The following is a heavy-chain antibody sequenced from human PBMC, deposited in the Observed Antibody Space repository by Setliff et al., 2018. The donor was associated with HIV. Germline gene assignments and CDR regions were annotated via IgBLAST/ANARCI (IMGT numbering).Heavy chain of an antibody. CDR3: AREIGDYYDSSGYYPPTDYYYGMDV. CDR1: GYTFTSYD. CDR2: ISAYNGNT. V-gene: IGHV1-18*01. D-gene: IGHD3-22*01. J-gene: IGHJ6*02. Sequence: AAVKVSCKASGYTFTSYDISWVRQAPGQGLEWMGWISAYNGNTNYAQKLQGRVTMTTDTSTSTAYMELRSLRSDDTAVYYCAREIGDYYDSSGYYPPTDYYYGMDVWGQGTTVTVSS.